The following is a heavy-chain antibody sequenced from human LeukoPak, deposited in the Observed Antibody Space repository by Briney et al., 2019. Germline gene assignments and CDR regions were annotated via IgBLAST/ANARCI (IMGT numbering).Heavy chain of an antibody. Sequence: SETLSLTCTVSGGSISSGSYYWSWIRQPAGKGLEWIGRIYTSGSTNYNPSLKSRVTISVDTSKNQFSLKLSSVTAADTAVYYCARGMAVDYWGQGTLVTVSS. V-gene: IGHV4-61*02. CDR3: ARGMAVDY. J-gene: IGHJ4*02. CDR1: GGSISSGSYY. D-gene: IGHD5-24*01. CDR2: IYTSGST.